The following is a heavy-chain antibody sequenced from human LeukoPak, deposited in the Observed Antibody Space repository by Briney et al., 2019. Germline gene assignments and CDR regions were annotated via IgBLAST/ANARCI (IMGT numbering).Heavy chain of an antibody. V-gene: IGHV4-61*08. D-gene: IGHD6-6*01. CDR2: IYYSGST. Sequence: SETLSLTCTVSGGSISSGGYYWSWIRQHPGKGLEWIGYIYYSGSTNYNPSLKSRVTMSVDTSNNQFSLNLTSVTAADTAFCYCARENVATIAGRSLDYWGQGTLVTVSS. CDR1: GGSISSGGYY. CDR3: ARENVATIAGRSLDY. J-gene: IGHJ4*02.